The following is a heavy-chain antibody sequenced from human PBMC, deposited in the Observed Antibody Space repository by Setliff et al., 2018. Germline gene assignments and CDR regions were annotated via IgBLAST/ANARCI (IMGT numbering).Heavy chain of an antibody. V-gene: IGHV4-38-2*02. CDR1: SYSITSGYF. J-gene: IGHJ3*02. CDR2: IYYSGST. Sequence: SSETLSLTCTVSSYSITSGYFWAWIRQHPGKGLEWIGYIYYSGSTNYNPSLKSRVTISADTSKNQHSLKLSSVTAADTAVYYCAREGFGDGAFDIWGQGTMVTFSS. CDR3: AREGFGDGAFDI. D-gene: IGHD3-10*01.